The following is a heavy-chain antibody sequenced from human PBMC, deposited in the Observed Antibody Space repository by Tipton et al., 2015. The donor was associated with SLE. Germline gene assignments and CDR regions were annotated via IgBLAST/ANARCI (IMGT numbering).Heavy chain of an antibody. D-gene: IGHD3-22*01. Sequence: TLSLTCAVYGGSFSGYYWSWIRQPPGKGLEWIGEINHSGSTNYNPSLKSRVTISVDTSKNQFSLKLSSVTAADTAVYYCARGLNYYDGSGYCPFYLIGYWGKGTTVPRSS. CDR3: ARGLNYYDGSGYCPFYLIGY. CDR2: INHSGST. V-gene: IGHV4-34*01. CDR1: GGSFSGYY. J-gene: IGHJ6*04.